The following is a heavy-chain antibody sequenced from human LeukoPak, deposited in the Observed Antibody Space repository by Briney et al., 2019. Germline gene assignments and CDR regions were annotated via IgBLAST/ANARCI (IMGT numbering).Heavy chain of an antibody. CDR1: GFTFSSYA. D-gene: IGHD4-23*01. CDR2: ISGSGGNT. CDR3: AKMDYGGNPFDY. V-gene: IGHV3-23*01. J-gene: IGHJ4*02. Sequence: GGSLRLSCAPSGFTFSSYAMSWVRQAPGKGLEWVSAISGSGGNTYYADSVKGRFTISRDNSRTTLYLQMNSLRAEDTAVYYCAKMDYGGNPFDYWGQGTLVTVSS.